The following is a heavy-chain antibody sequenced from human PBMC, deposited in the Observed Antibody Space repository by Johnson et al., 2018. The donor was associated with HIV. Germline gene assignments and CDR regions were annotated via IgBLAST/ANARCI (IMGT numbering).Heavy chain of an antibody. CDR3: TADPYGGRRDAFDI. Sequence: VQLVESGGGVVQPGRSLRLSCAASGLTVNNKYMSWVRQPPGKGLEWVGRIKSKTDGGTTDYAAPVKGRFTLSRDDSKNMLHLQMNSLKTEDTAVYYCTADPYGGRRDAFDIWGQGTMVTVSS. CDR1: GLTVNNKY. V-gene: IGHV3-15*01. CDR2: IKSKTDGGTT. J-gene: IGHJ3*02. D-gene: IGHD1-26*01.